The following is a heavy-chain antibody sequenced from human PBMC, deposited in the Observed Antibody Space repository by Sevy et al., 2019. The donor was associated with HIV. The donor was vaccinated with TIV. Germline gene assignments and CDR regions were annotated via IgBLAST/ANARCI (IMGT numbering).Heavy chain of an antibody. V-gene: IGHV1-18*04. Sequence: ASVKVSCKASGYTFTSYGISWVRQAPGQGLEWMGWISAYNGNTNYAQKLQGRVTMTTDTSTSTAYMELRSLRSDDTAVYYCARDGYSGSYKGRRPYNWFDPWGQGTLVTVSS. J-gene: IGHJ5*02. CDR3: ARDGYSGSYKGRRPYNWFDP. CDR2: ISAYNGNT. CDR1: GYTFTSYG. D-gene: IGHD1-26*01.